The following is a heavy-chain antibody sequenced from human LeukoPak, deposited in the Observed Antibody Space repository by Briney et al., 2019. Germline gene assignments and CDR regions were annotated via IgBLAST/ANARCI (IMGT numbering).Heavy chain of an antibody. Sequence: SETLSLTCTVSGGSISSYYWSWIRQPAGKGLEWIGYIYHSGTTNYNPSLKSRVIMSVDTSKNQFSLRLSSVTAADTAVYYCARDRGLRRRELPTIYNYGMDVWGQGTTVTVSS. D-gene: IGHD1-7*01. CDR3: ARDRGLRRRELPTIYNYGMDV. CDR1: GGSISSYY. CDR2: IYHSGTT. J-gene: IGHJ6*02. V-gene: IGHV4-59*01.